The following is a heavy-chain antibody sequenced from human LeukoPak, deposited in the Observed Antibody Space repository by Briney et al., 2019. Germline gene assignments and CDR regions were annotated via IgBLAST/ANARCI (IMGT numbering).Heavy chain of an antibody. V-gene: IGHV4-39*01. Sequence: PSETLSLTCTVSGGSTSSSSYYWGWIRQPPGKGLEWIGSIYYSGSTYYNPSLKSRITISVDTSKNQFSLKLSSVTAADTAVYYCVRHKASSNYFDYWGQGTLVTVSS. CDR1: GGSTSSSSYY. CDR2: IYYSGST. CDR3: VRHKASSNYFDY. J-gene: IGHJ4*02. D-gene: IGHD4-11*01.